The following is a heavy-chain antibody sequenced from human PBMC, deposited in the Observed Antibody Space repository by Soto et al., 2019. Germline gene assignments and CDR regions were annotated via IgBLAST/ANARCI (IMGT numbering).Heavy chain of an antibody. Sequence: ASVKVSCKASGYTFTSYDINWVRQATGQGLEWMGWMNPNSGNTGYAQKFQGRVTMTRNTSISTAYMELSSLRSEDTAVYYCARGSLRSSGSGSPTDYWAKGSLVTVSS. V-gene: IGHV1-8*01. CDR2: MNPNSGNT. CDR3: ARGSLRSSGSGSPTDY. J-gene: IGHJ4*02. CDR1: GYTFTSYD. D-gene: IGHD3-10*01.